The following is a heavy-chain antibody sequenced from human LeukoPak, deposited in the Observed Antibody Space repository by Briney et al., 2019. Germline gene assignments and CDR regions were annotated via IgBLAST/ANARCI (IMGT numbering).Heavy chain of an antibody. Sequence: GGSLRLSCAASGFTFSSYWMSWVRQAPGKGLEWVANIKQDGSEKYYVDSVKGRFTISRDNAKNSLYLQMNSLRAEDTAVYYCARAPCLGYDSSGYYWDWYFDLWGRGTLVTVSS. V-gene: IGHV3-7*01. D-gene: IGHD3-22*01. CDR1: GFTFSSYW. CDR2: IKQDGSEK. J-gene: IGHJ2*01. CDR3: ARAPCLGYDSSGYYWDWYFDL.